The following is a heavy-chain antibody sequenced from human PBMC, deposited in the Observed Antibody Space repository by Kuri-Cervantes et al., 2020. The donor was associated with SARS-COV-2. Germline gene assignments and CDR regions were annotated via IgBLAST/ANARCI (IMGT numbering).Heavy chain of an antibody. J-gene: IGHJ6*03. V-gene: IGHV3-30-3*02. CDR3: AKLIWGSYYYYMDV. CDR2: VSYDGSSK. Sequence: GGSLRLSCAASGFIFNRFAIQWVRQAPGKGLEWVAVVSYDGSSKYYADSVKGRFTISRDNSKNTLYLQMNSLRAEDTAVYYCAKLIWGSYYYYMDVWGKGTTVTVSS. CDR1: GFIFNRFA. D-gene: IGHD7-27*01.